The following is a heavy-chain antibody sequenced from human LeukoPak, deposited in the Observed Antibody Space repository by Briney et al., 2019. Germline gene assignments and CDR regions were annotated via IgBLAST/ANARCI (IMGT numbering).Heavy chain of an antibody. CDR1: GYTFTSYY. Sequence: ASVKVSCKASGYTFTSYYMHWVRQAPGQGLEWMGIINPSGGSTSYAQKFQGRVTMTRDMSTSTVYMELSSLRSEDTAVYYCAREGEPTVTSYYYYYYMDVWGKGTTVTVSS. J-gene: IGHJ6*03. V-gene: IGHV1-46*01. CDR3: AREGEPTVTSYYYYYYMDV. CDR2: INPSGGST. D-gene: IGHD4-17*01.